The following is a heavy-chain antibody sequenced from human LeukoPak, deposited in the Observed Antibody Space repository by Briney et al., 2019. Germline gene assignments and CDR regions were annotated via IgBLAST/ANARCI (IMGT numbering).Heavy chain of an antibody. CDR3: ARQFAGYSNSEVLLWFGEVNWFDP. V-gene: IGHV5-51*01. J-gene: IGHJ5*02. CDR1: GYSFTSYW. CDR2: IYPGDSDT. D-gene: IGHD3-10*01. Sequence: GESLKISCKGSGYSFTSYWIGWVRQMPGKGLEWMGIIYPGDSDTRYSPSFQGQVTISADKSISTAYLQWSSLKASDTAMYYCARQFAGYSNSEVLLWFGEVNWFDPWGQGTLVTVSS.